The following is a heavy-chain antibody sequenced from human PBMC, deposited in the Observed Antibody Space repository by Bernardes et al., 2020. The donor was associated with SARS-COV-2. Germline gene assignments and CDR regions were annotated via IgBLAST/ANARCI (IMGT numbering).Heavy chain of an antibody. CDR3: ARMDPTIAADGYYYYYYGIDV. CDR1: GFTVSSYY. Sequence: GGSLRLSCAASGFTVSSYYMSWVRQAPGKGLEWVSAIYSGGSTYYADSAKGRLTISRDNSKNTPYLQMNSLRAEDTAVYYCARMDPTIAADGYYYYYYGIDVWGQGTTVTVSS. CDR2: IYSGGST. J-gene: IGHJ6*02. D-gene: IGHD6-13*01. V-gene: IGHV3-66*02.